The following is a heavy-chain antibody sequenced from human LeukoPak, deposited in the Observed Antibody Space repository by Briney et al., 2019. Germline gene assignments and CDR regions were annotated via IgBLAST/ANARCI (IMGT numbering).Heavy chain of an antibody. Sequence: GASVKVSCKVSGYTFTDYYMQWVQQAPGKGLEWMGLVDPEDGETIYAEKFQGRVTITADTATDTPYMELSSLRSEDTAVYYCATVHRYSQGSPFDYWGQGTLVTVSS. V-gene: IGHV1-69-2*01. CDR2: VDPEDGET. D-gene: IGHD3-16*02. J-gene: IGHJ4*02. CDR1: GYTFTDYY. CDR3: ATVHRYSQGSPFDY.